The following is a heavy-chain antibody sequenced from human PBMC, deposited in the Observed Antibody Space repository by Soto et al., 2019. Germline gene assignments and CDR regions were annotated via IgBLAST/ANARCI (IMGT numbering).Heavy chain of an antibody. CDR1: GGSFNNYY. Sequence: PSETLSLTCAVYGGSFNNYYWTWIRQPPGKGLEWIGEINYSGSTNYNPSLKSRFTISRDNAKNSLYLQMNSLRAEDTAVYYCAREGLVVPAHWGQGTLVTVSS. CDR3: AREGLVVPAH. CDR2: INYSGST. D-gene: IGHD2-2*01. V-gene: IGHV4-34*01. J-gene: IGHJ4*02.